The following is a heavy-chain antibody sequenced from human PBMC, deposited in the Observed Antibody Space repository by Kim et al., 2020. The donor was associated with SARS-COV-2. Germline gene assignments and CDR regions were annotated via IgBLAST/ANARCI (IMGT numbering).Heavy chain of an antibody. CDR2: IKQDGSEK. V-gene: IGHV3-7*03. Sequence: GGSLRLSCAASGFTFSSYWMSWVRQAPGKGLEWVANIKQDGSEKYYVDSVKGRFTISRDNAKNSLYLQMNSLRAEDTAVYYCAALPAAISMDYYYGMDVWGQGTTVTVSS. CDR3: AALPAAISMDYYYGMDV. J-gene: IGHJ6*02. D-gene: IGHD2-2*01. CDR1: GFTFSSYW.